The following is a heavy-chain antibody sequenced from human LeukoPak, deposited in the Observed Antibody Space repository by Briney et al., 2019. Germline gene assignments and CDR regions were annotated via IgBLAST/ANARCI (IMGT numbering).Heavy chain of an antibody. Sequence: TSETLSLTCTVSGGSISSYYWSWIRQPPGKGLEWIGYIYYSGSTNYNPSLKSRVTISVDTSKNQFSLKLSSVTAADTAVYYCARAGYCSRTSCYFDYWGQGTLVTVSS. D-gene: IGHD2-2*01. V-gene: IGHV4-59*01. J-gene: IGHJ4*02. CDR1: GGSISSYY. CDR2: IYYSGST. CDR3: ARAGYCSRTSCYFDY.